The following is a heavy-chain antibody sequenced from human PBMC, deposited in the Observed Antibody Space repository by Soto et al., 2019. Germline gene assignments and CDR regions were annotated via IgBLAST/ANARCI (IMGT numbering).Heavy chain of an antibody. D-gene: IGHD3-10*01. V-gene: IGHV3-30-3*01. CDR2: ISYDGSNK. CDR3: ARDLGGSGSYGEGDWYYYYGMDV. J-gene: IGHJ6*02. Sequence: GGSLRLSCAASGFTFSSYAMHWVRQAPGKGLEWVAVISYDGSNKYYADSVKGRFTISRDNSKNTLYLQMNSLRAEDTAVYYCARDLGGSGSYGEGDWYYYYGMDVWGQGATVTVSS. CDR1: GFTFSSYA.